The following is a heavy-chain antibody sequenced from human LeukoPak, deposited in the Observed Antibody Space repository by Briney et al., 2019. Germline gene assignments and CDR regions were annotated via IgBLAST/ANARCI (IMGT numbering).Heavy chain of an antibody. J-gene: IGHJ4*02. CDR1: GGSISSRNYF. CDR3: ARDGYLAVDY. Sequence: SETLSLTCTVSGGSISSRNYFWGWIRQPPGKGLEWIGSISYSGNSYYNPSLKSRVTISVDTSKNQFSLKLSSVTAADTAVYYCARDGYLAVDYWGQGTLVTVSS. V-gene: IGHV4-39*07. CDR2: ISYSGNS. D-gene: IGHD2-2*03.